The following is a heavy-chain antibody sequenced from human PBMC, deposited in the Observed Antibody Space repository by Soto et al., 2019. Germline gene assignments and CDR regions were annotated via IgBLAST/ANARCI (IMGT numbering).Heavy chain of an antibody. J-gene: IGHJ6*02. V-gene: IGHV4-34*01. CDR3: ARGTDRFGMDV. CDR1: GGSFSGYY. CDR2: INHSGST. Sequence: PSETLSLTCAVYGGSFSGYYWSWIRQPPGKGLEWIGEINHSGSTNYNPSLKSRVTISVDTSKNQFSLKLSSVTAADTAVYYCARGTDRFGMDVWGQGTTVTVYS.